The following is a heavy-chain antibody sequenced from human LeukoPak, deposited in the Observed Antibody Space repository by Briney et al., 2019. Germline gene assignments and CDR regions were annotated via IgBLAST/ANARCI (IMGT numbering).Heavy chain of an antibody. CDR2: ISYDGSNK. V-gene: IGHV3-30-3*01. Sequence: SGRSLRLSCAASGFTFSSYAMHWVRQAPGKGLEWVAVISYDGSNKYYADSVKGRFTISRDNSKNTLYLQMNSLGAEDTAVYYCARASGGSYYGYYYYGMDVWGQGTTVTVSS. J-gene: IGHJ6*02. D-gene: IGHD1-26*01. CDR3: ARASGGSYYGYYYYGMDV. CDR1: GFTFSSYA.